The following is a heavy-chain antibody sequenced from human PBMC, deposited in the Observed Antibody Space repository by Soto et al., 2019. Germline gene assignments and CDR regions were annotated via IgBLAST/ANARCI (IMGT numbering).Heavy chain of an antibody. J-gene: IGHJ6*02. Sequence: PGGSLRLSCAASGFSFSSYCMHWVRQAPGKGLEWVAVISYDGSNKYYADSVKGRFTISRDNSKNTLYLQMNSLRAEDTAVYYCAKNNGRWLQFHYYYDLDVWGQGTTVTVSS. D-gene: IGHD5-12*01. CDR1: GFSFSSYC. V-gene: IGHV3-30*18. CDR2: ISYDGSNK. CDR3: AKNNGRWLQFHYYYDLDV.